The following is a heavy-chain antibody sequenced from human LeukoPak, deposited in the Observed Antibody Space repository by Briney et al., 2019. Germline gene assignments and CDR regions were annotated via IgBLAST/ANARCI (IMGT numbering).Heavy chain of an antibody. CDR2: INHSGST. CDR3: ARDSSGYSADHDAFDI. J-gene: IGHJ3*02. D-gene: IGHD6-19*01. V-gene: IGHV4-34*01. CDR1: GGSFSGYY. Sequence: NPSETLSLTCAVYGGSFSGYYWSWIRQPPGKGLEWIGEINHSGSTNYNPSLKSRVTISVDTSKNQFSLKLSSVTAADTAVYYCARDSSGYSADHDAFDIWGQGTMVTVSS.